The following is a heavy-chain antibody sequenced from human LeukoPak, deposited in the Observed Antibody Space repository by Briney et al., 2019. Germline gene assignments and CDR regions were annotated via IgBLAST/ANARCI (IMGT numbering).Heavy chain of an antibody. CDR2: ISSSGSTI. Sequence: GGSLRLSCAASGFTFSDYYMSWIRQAPGKGLEWVSYISSSGSTIYHADSVKGRFTISRDNAKNSLYLQMNSLRAEDTAVYYCAREGSVLSDAFDIWGQGTMVTVSS. J-gene: IGHJ3*02. CDR3: AREGSVLSDAFDI. CDR1: GFTFSDYY. D-gene: IGHD3-10*01. V-gene: IGHV3-11*01.